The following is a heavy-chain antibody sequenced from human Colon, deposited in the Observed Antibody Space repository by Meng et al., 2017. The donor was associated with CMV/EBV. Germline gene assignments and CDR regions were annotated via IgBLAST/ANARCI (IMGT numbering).Heavy chain of an antibody. J-gene: IGHJ3*01. CDR3: ARDPYIKAFDL. CDR2: IKEDGSEK. D-gene: IGHD4-11*01. CDR1: GFMFSRFW. V-gene: IGHV3-7*01. Sequence: GGSLRLSCAASGFMFSRFWMTWLRQAPGRGPELVAHIKEDGSEKYFMASVKGRCTISRDNARNSLYLQIHSLRVEDTALYYCARDPYIKAFDLWGQGTMVTVSS.